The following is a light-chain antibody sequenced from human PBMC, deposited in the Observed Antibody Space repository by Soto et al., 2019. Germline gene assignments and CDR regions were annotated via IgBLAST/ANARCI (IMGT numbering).Light chain of an antibody. J-gene: IGKJ1*01. V-gene: IGKV3-20*01. Sequence: EIVLTQSPGTLSLSPGERATLSCRASQSVGSDFLAWYQQRPGQPPRILIFGASGRATGIPDRFSGSGSGTDFTLTISRLEPEDVAVYYCQQYGSLSWAFGQGTKVEIK. CDR2: GAS. CDR1: QSVGSDF. CDR3: QQYGSLSWA.